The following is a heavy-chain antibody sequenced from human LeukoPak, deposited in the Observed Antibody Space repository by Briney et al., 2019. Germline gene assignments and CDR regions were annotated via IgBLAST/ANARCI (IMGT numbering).Heavy chain of an antibody. CDR2: IIYTGST. V-gene: IGHV4-59*08. CDR1: GGSISSHY. D-gene: IGHD6-13*01. J-gene: IGHJ4*02. Sequence: SETLSLTCTVSGGSISSHYWSWIRQPPGKGLEWIGYIIYTGSTNQNPSLKSRVTISVDTSKNQFSLKLTSVTAADTAVYYCARQGSSWYQYYFDYWGQGTLVTVSS. CDR3: ARQGSSWYQYYFDY.